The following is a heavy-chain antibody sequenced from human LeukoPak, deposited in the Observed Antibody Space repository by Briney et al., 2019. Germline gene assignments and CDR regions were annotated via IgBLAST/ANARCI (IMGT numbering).Heavy chain of an antibody. V-gene: IGHV4-59*11. J-gene: IGHJ4*02. CDR1: GGSISSHY. CDR3: ARGWIQLWPLDY. D-gene: IGHD5-18*01. Sequence: PSETLSLTCTVSGGSISSHYWSWFRQPPGKGLEWIGYIYYSGSTNYNPSLKSRVTISVDTSKNQFSLKLSSVTAADTAVYYCARGWIQLWPLDYWGQGTLVTVSS. CDR2: IYYSGST.